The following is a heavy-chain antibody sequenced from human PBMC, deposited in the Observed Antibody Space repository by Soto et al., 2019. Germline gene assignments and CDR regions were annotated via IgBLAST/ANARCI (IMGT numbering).Heavy chain of an antibody. CDR1: GYTWSIDF. CDR2: ISPYNVNT. Sequence: GASVEVAFKASGYTWSIDFMILLLQSPLQGLEWMAWISPYNVNTKYAQKVQGRVTMTIDTTTSTTYMELRSLRSDDTAGYYCARARITIFDREDMEVCGKGNTVNVSS. D-gene: IGHD3-22*01. V-gene: IGHV1-18*01. J-gene: IGHJ6*04. CDR3: ARARITIFDREDMEV.